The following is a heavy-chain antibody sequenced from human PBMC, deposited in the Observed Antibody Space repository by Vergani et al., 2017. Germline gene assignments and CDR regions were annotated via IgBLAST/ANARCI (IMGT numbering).Heavy chain of an antibody. CDR3: ARGEYGILTGYRY. CDR1: GYTFSNYY. Sequence: QVQVVQSGAEVKKSGASVKVSCKTSGYTFSNYYMHWVRQAPGQGLEWMGIINPSGGHTNYAQKFQGRVTMTRDTSTRTVYMELSSLRSEDTAIYYCARGEYGILTGYRYWGQGTLVTVSA. J-gene: IGHJ4*02. D-gene: IGHD3-9*01. CDR2: INPSGGHT. V-gene: IGHV1-46*03.